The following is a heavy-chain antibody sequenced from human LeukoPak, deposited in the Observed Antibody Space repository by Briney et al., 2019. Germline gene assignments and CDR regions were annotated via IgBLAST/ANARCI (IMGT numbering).Heavy chain of an antibody. J-gene: IGHJ6*02. CDR3: AKMDARTTAMRGMDV. V-gene: IGHV3-23*01. CDR2: ISGGGGTT. D-gene: IGHD5-18*01. Sequence: PGVSLRLSCAASGFTFSGSAMHWVRQSSGKGLEWVSGISGGGGTTYHADSVKGRFTISRDNSQNTLYLQMNSLRADDTAVYYCAKMDARTTAMRGMDVWGQGTTVTVSS. CDR1: GFTFSGSA.